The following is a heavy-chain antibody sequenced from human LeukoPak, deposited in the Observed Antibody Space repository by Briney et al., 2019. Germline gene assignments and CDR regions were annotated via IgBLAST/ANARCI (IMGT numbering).Heavy chain of an antibody. CDR3: ARGGYGFGLCDC. D-gene: IGHD5-12*01. CDR1: GGSISDFY. Sequence: PSETLSLTCTVSGGSISDFYWGWIRQAPGKGLEWIGHIHDSGSAEYNLALKSRVTILLDTSKKQFSLKVKSVTAADTAVYFCARGGYGFGLCDCWGQGTLVTVSS. V-gene: IGHV4-59*12. CDR2: IHDSGSA. J-gene: IGHJ4*02.